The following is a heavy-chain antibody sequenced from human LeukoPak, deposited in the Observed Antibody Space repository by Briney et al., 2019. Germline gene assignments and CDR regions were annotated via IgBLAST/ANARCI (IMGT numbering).Heavy chain of an antibody. CDR1: GYTFTSYY. CDR3: ARVLDYYDSSGYV. J-gene: IGHJ4*02. CDR2: INPNSGGT. D-gene: IGHD3-22*01. V-gene: IGHV1-2*02. Sequence: ASVKVSCKASGYTFTSYYMHWVRQAPGQGLEWMGWINPNSGGTNYAQKFQGRVTVTRDTSISTAYMELSRLRSDDTAVYYCARVLDYYDSSGYVWGQGTLVTVSS.